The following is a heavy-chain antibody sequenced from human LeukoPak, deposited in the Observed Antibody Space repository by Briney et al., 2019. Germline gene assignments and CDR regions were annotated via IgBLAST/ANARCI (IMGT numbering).Heavy chain of an antibody. CDR1: GFTFSNYA. CDR2: ISGSGGRT. V-gene: IGHV3-23*01. CDR3: ASTLVGATSGPDCYLEN. Sequence: GGSLRLSCAASGFTFSNYAMTWVRQAPGKGLEWVSAISGSGGRTYYPDSVKGRFTVSRDNSKNTLYLLMNSLRAEDTAAYFCASTLVGATSGPDCYLENWGQGTLVTISS. D-gene: IGHD1-26*01. J-gene: IGHJ4*02.